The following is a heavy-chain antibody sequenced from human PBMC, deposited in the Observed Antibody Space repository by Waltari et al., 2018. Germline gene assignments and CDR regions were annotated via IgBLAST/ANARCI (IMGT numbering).Heavy chain of an antibody. V-gene: IGHV1-69*04. CDR3: ASTYCGGDCYPAPADY. D-gene: IGHD2-21*01. CDR1: GGTFSSYA. CDR2: LLRTLGIA. Sequence: QVQLVQSGAEVKKPGSSVKVSCKASGGTFSSYAISWVRQAPGQGLEWMGGLLRTLGIANSAQKCQGRVTMTADESTSTAYMELSSLRSEDTAVYYCASTYCGGDCYPAPADYWGQGTLVTVSS. J-gene: IGHJ4*02.